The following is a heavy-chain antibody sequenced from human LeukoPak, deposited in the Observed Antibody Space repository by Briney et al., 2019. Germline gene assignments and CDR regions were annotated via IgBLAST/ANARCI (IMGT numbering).Heavy chain of an antibody. D-gene: IGHD1-26*01. CDR3: ARLVGYYYYYYMDV. CDR1: GGSFSGYY. Sequence: SETLSLTCAVYGGSFSGYYWSWIRQPPGKGLEWIGEINHSGSTNYNPSLKSRVTISVDTSKNQFSLKLSSVTAADTAVYYCARLVGYYYYYYMDVWGKGTTVTVSS. J-gene: IGHJ6*03. V-gene: IGHV4-34*01. CDR2: INHSGST.